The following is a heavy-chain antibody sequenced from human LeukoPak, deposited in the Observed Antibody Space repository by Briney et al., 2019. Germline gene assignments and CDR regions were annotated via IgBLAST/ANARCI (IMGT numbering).Heavy chain of an antibody. V-gene: IGHV3-15*01. CDR1: GFTFRNAW. D-gene: IGHD3-22*01. J-gene: IGHJ3*02. CDR3: TTDLIVVVIRVDAFDI. CDR2: IKSKTDGGTT. Sequence: GGSLRLSCAAPGFTFRNAWMRWVRQAPGKGLEWVSRIKSKTDGGTTDYAAPVEGRFTISRDDSKNTLYLQMNSLKTEDTAVYYCTTDLIVVVIRVDAFDIWGQGTMVTVSS.